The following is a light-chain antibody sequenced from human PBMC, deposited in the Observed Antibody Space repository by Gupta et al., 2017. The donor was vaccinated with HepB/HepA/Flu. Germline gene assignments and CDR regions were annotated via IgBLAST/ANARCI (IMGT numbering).Light chain of an antibody. CDR3: QQYYSTLFT. J-gene: IGKJ3*01. V-gene: IGKV4-1*01. Sequence: DIVMTQSPDSLAGPLGESAPLNCKSSQSVLYSYSSKNYLPCYQQKPGQPPKLLIYWASTRGSGVPDRFSGSGSGTDFTLTISSLQAEDVALYYCQQYYSTLFTFGPGTKVDIK. CDR1: QSVLYSYSSKNY. CDR2: WAS.